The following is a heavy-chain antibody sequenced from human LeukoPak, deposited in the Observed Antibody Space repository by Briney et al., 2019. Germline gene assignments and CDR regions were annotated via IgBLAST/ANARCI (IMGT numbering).Heavy chain of an antibody. D-gene: IGHD6-13*01. Sequence: GGSLRLSCAASGFTFSSYWMSWVRQAPGKGLEWVANIKQDGSAKYYVGSVKGRFTISRDNAKNSLYLQMSSLRAEDTAVYYCARDSYSSSWSGLFDYWGQGTLVTVSS. CDR3: ARDSYSSSWSGLFDY. J-gene: IGHJ4*02. CDR1: GFTFSSYW. V-gene: IGHV3-7*01. CDR2: IKQDGSAK.